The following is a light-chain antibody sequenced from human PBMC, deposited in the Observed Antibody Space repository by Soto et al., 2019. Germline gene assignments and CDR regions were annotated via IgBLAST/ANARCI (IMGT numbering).Light chain of an antibody. CDR1: QRIASY. CDR2: AAS. J-gene: IGKJ2*01. CDR3: QQSYSAPVYT. Sequence: DIQMTQSPSSLSASVGDRVTITCRASQRIASYLNWYQQEQGKAPKVLIYAASSLQSGVPSRFSGSGSGTDFTLTISSLQPEDFATYYCQQSYSAPVYTFGQGNKLEIK. V-gene: IGKV1-39*01.